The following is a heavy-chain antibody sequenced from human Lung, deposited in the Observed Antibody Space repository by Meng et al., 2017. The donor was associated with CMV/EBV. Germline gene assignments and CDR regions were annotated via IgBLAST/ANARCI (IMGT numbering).Heavy chain of an antibody. CDR2: IHSSGST. D-gene: IGHD3-10*01. CDR3: ARASYGSGSPLGESWFDP. Sequence: VQLQAAAPERVMPSPPLPLTRTVSGGSISSGGYYWSWIRQHPGKGLEWIGYIHSSGSTYYNPSLRSRLTISVDTSKNQFSLKLSSVTAADTAVYYCARASYGSGSPLGESWFDPWGQGTLVTVSS. V-gene: IGHV4-31*03. CDR1: GGSISSGGYY. J-gene: IGHJ5*02.